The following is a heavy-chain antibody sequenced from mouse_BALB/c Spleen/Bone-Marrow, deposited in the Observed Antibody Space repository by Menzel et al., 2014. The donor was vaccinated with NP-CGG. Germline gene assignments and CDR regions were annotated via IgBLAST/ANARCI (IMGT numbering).Heavy chain of an antibody. Sequence: EVQVVESGGGSVQPGGSLRFSCATSGFTFTDYYMSWVRQPPGKALEWLGFIRNKANGYTTEYSASVKGRFTISRDNSQRILYLQMNTLRAEDSATYYCARDENVGIYWYFDVWGAGTTVIVSS. V-gene: IGHV7-3*02. CDR1: GFTFTDYY. J-gene: IGHJ1*01. CDR2: IRNKANGYTT. CDR3: ARDENVGIYWYFDV.